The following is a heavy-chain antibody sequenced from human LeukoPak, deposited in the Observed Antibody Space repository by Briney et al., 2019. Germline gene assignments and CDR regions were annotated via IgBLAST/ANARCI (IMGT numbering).Heavy chain of an antibody. CDR2: INSDGSST. V-gene: IGHV3-20*04. CDR3: ARDGSGYSYGPTDYYFDY. J-gene: IGHJ4*02. Sequence: GGSLRLSCAASGFTFDDYGMSWVRQAPGKGLKWVSRINSDGSSTYSADSVKGRFTISRDNAKNSLNLQMNSLRAEDTAVYYCARDGSGYSYGPTDYYFDYWGQGTLVTVSS. D-gene: IGHD5-18*01. CDR1: GFTFDDYG.